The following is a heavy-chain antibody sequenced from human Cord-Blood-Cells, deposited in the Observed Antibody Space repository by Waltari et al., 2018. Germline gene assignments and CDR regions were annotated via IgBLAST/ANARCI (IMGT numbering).Heavy chain of an antibody. V-gene: IGHV2-70*01. J-gene: IGHJ3*02. D-gene: IGHD3-3*01. CDR1: GFSLSTSGMC. Sequence: QVTLRESGPALVKPTQTLTLTCTFSGFSLSTSGMCVSWISEPPGKALEWLALIDWDDDKYYSTSLKTRLTISKDTSKNQVVLTMTNMDPVDTATYYCARGDTIFGVVSAFDIWGQGTMVTVSS. CDR2: IDWDDDK. CDR3: ARGDTIFGVVSAFDI.